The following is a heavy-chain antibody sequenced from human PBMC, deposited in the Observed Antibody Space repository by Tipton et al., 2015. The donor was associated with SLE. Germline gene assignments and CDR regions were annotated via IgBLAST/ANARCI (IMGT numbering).Heavy chain of an antibody. CDR2: VYDNGDT. CDR1: GDSISSSTFF. V-gene: IGHV4-39*01. Sequence: TLSLTCTVSGDSISSSTFFWGGIRQSPGGGLEWNGSVYDNGDTYYKPSLKSRVTISLETSKNQFSLRLNSVTATDTAVYFCARMSSSWSGGYFDGWGQGTLVTVSS. CDR3: ARMSSSWSGGYFDG. D-gene: IGHD6-13*01. J-gene: IGHJ4*02.